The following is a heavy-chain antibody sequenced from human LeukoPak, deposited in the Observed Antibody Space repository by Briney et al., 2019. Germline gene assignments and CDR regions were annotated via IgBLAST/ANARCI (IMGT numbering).Heavy chain of an antibody. CDR1: GFTVSSNY. D-gene: IGHD2-15*01. Sequence: GGSLRLSCAASGFTVSSNYMSWVRQAPGKGLEWVSVIYSGGSTYYADSVKGRFTISRDNSKNTLYLQMNSLRAEDTAVYYCAREVVVLAATHAFDIWGQGTMVTVSS. J-gene: IGHJ3*02. CDR2: IYSGGST. CDR3: AREVVVLAATHAFDI. V-gene: IGHV3-53*01.